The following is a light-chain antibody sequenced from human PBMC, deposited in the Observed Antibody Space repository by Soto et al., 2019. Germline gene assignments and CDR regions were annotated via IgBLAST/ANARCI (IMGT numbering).Light chain of an antibody. CDR3: LQDYSYPRT. CDR2: ATS. J-gene: IGKJ1*01. CDR1: QDIRTE. Sequence: AIQMTQSPSSLSASVGDRVTITCRASQDIRTELGWYQQKPGNAPKLLIYATSILQSGVPSRFSGIGSGTDFTLTISSLQPEDFATYYCLQDYSYPRTFGQGTQVEIK. V-gene: IGKV1-6*01.